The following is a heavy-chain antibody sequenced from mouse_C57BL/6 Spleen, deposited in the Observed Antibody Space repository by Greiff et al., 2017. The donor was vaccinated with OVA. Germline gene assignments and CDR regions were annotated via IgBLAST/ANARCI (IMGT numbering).Heavy chain of an antibody. CDR1: GFSLSTSGMG. V-gene: IGHV8-12*01. Sequence: QVTLKESGPGILQSSQTLSLTCSFSGFSLSTSGMGVSWIRQPSGKGLEWLAHIYWDDDNRSTPFLKRRLTISKDTYRNKILLNITRVDTADTATDNCARRVGSSYAMDYWGQGTSVTVSS. CDR3: ARRVGSSYAMDY. D-gene: IGHD1-1*01. J-gene: IGHJ4*01. CDR2: IYWDDDN.